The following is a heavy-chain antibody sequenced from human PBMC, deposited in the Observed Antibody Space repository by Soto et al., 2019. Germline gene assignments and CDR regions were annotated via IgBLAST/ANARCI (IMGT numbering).Heavy chain of an antibody. D-gene: IGHD3-22*01. Sequence: ASVKVSCKASGYTFTSYAMHWVRQAHGQRLEWMGWINAGNGNTKYSQKFQGRVTITRDTSASTAYMELSSLRSEDTAAYYCARGAYYHDSSGYEIGAFDIWGQGTMVTVSS. J-gene: IGHJ3*02. V-gene: IGHV1-3*01. CDR2: INAGNGNT. CDR1: GYTFTSYA. CDR3: ARGAYYHDSSGYEIGAFDI.